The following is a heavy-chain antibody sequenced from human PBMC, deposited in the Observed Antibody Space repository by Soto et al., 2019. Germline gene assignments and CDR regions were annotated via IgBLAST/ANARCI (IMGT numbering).Heavy chain of an antibody. V-gene: IGHV4-59*08. Sequence: SETLSLTCTVSGGSISSYYWSWIRQPPGKGLEWIGYIYYSGSTNYNPSLKSRVTISVDTSKNQFSLKLSSVTAADTAVYYCARTGYYDFWSGYYLNYYYYMDVWGKGTTVTVSS. CDR3: ARTGYYDFWSGYYLNYYYYMDV. CDR1: GGSISSYY. J-gene: IGHJ6*03. CDR2: IYYSGST. D-gene: IGHD3-3*01.